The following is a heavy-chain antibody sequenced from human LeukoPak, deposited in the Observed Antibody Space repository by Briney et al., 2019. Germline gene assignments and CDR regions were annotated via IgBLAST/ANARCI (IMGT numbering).Heavy chain of an antibody. Sequence: GGSRRLSCAASGFMFPNHWMTWVRQAPGKGLEWVANINERGSETYYADYVKGRFTISRDNTKKSLFLQLNSLSVEDTAMYYCAKDYSFSNFNWGQGTLVTVSS. D-gene: IGHD2-15*01. CDR3: AKDYSFSNFN. CDR2: INERGSET. J-gene: IGHJ4*02. V-gene: IGHV3-7*01. CDR1: GFMFPNHW.